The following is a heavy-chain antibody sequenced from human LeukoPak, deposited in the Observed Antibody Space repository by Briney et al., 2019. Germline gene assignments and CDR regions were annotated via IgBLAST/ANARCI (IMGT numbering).Heavy chain of an antibody. J-gene: IGHJ4*02. Sequence: SGTLSLTCAVSGGSINSNNWWSWVRQPPEKGLEWIGEIYHSGSTNYNPSLKSRVILSLDKSANQFSLDLSSVTAADTAVYYCARFSPRAMGNYLDFWGQGTLVTVSS. CDR3: ARFSPRAMGNYLDF. V-gene: IGHV4-4*02. CDR1: GGSINSNNW. CDR2: IYHSGST. D-gene: IGHD7-27*01.